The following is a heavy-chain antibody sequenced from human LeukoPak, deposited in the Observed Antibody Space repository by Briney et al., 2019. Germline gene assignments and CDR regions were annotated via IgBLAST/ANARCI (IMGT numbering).Heavy chain of an antibody. V-gene: IGHV1-69*06. D-gene: IGHD2-21*02. CDR3: ARVNCGGDCYSDRGAFDI. CDR2: IIPIFGTA. J-gene: IGHJ3*02. CDR1: GGTFSSYA. Sequence: SVKVSCKASGGTFSSYAISWVRQAPGQGLEWMGGIIPIFGTANYAQKFQGRVTITADKSTSTAYMELSSVRSKDTAVYYCARVNCGGDCYSDRGAFDIWGQGTMVTVSS.